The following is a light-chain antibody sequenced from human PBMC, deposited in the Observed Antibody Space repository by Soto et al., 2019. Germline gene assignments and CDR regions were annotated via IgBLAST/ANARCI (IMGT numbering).Light chain of an antibody. V-gene: IGLV1-40*01. CDR3: QSYDSRLSGYV. Sequence: QSALTQPPSVSGAPGQRVTISCTGSSSNIGAGYDVNRYQQLPGAAPKFLIYGNSNRPSGVPDRFSGSKSGTSASLAITGLQAEDEADYYCQSYDSRLSGYVFGTGTKVTV. CDR2: GNS. J-gene: IGLJ1*01. CDR1: SSNIGAGYD.